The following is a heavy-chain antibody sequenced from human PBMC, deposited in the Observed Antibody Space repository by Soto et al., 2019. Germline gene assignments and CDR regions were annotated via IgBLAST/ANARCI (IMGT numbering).Heavy chain of an antibody. CDR3: AKHRGFRYYYDSSGYYT. V-gene: IGHV3-23*01. J-gene: IGHJ5*02. Sequence: GGSLRLSCAASGFSISSDAMSWVRQAPGKGLELVSAISGSGGSTYYADSVKGRFTISRDNSKNTLYLQMNSLRAEDTAVYYCAKHRGFRYYYDSSGYYTWGQGTLVTVSS. CDR1: GFSISSDA. D-gene: IGHD3-22*01. CDR2: ISGSGGST.